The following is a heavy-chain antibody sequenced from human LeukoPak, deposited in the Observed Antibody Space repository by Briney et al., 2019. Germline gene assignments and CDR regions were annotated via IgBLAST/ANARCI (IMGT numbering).Heavy chain of an antibody. CDR3: ARSSSSWSLSYYYYYGTDV. D-gene: IGHD6-13*01. CDR1: GYTFTSYG. V-gene: IGHV1-18*01. Sequence: ASVKVSCKASGYTFTSYGIGWVRQAPGQGLEWMGWISAYNGNTNYAQKLQGRVTMTTDTSTSTAYMELRSLRSDDTAVYYCARSSSSWSLSYYYYYGTDVWGQGTTVTVSS. CDR2: ISAYNGNT. J-gene: IGHJ6*02.